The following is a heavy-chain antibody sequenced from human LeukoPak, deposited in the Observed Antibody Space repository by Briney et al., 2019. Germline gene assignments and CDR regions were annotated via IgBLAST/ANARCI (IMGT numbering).Heavy chain of an antibody. V-gene: IGHV3-30*02. CDR3: AKGGRITLFGVVDS. Sequence: GGSLRLSCAASGFTFSSHVIHWVRQAPGKGPEWVAFLRYDGSNAYYSDSVKGRFTISRDNSRNTVHLEMNRLRPEDTAVYYCAKGGRITLFGVVDSWGQGTLVTVSS. CDR2: LRYDGSNA. D-gene: IGHD3-3*01. J-gene: IGHJ5*01. CDR1: GFTFSSHV.